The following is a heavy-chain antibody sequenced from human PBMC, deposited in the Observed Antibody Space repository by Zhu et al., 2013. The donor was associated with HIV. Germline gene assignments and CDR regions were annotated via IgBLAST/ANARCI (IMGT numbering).Heavy chain of an antibody. J-gene: IGHJ6*02. CDR3: ARPRMVTETPGYYYGLDV. CDR1: GYTFTGYY. Sequence: QVQLVQSGAEVKKPGASVKVSCKASGYTFTGYYMHWVRQAPGQGLEWMGWINPNSGGTNYAQKFQGRVTMTTDTSTSTAYMELSSLRPDDTAIYYCARPRMVTETPGYYYGLDVWGQGTTVTVSS. CDR2: INPNSGGT. D-gene: IGHD2-21*02. V-gene: IGHV1-2*02.